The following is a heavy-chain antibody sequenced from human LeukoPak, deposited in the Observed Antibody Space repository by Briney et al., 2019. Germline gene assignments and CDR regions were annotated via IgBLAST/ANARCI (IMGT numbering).Heavy chain of an antibody. CDR1: GFTFSSYG. V-gene: IGHV3-30*19. Sequence: GRSLRLSCAASGFTFSSYGMHWVRQAPGKGLEGVAVISYDGSNKDYADSVKGRFTISRDNSKNTLYLQMNSLRAEDTAVYYCARGGYSYGSVKDFDYWGQGTLVTVSS. CDR2: ISYDGSNK. D-gene: IGHD5-18*01. CDR3: ARGGYSYGSVKDFDY. J-gene: IGHJ4*02.